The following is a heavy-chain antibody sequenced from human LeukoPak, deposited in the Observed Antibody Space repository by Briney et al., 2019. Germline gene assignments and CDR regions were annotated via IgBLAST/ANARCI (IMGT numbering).Heavy chain of an antibody. CDR2: ISGTGNRT. D-gene: IGHD3-10*01. J-gene: IGHJ4*02. V-gene: IGHV3-23*01. Sequence: GGSLTLSCAASGFTVSSNYMSWVRQAPGKGLEWVSAISGTGNRTYYADSVKGRLTVSRDNSKHTLYLQMNSLRSEDTAVYFCAKDMVRGYYFDCWGQGTLITVSS. CDR3: AKDMVRGYYFDC. CDR1: GFTVSSNY.